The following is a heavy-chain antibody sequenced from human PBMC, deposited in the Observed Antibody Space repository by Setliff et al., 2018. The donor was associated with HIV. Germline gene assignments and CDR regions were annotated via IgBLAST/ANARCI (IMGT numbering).Heavy chain of an antibody. CDR2: FYHSGST. Sequence: SETLSLTCAVSGYSISSGYHWGWIRQPPGKGLGRIGGFYHSGSTYYNPTISSRVTISVDTSKNQFSLKLISVTAADSAVYYCARMGDTFGGPGYWGQGTLVTVSS. CDR3: ARMGDTFGGPGY. CDR1: GYSISSGYH. J-gene: IGHJ4*02. D-gene: IGHD3-16*01. V-gene: IGHV4-38-2*01.